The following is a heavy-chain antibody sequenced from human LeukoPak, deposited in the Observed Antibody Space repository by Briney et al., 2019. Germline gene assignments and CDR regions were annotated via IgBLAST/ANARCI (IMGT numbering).Heavy chain of an antibody. V-gene: IGHV3-74*01. CDR2: INSDGSST. CDR3: ARSVYSYYANWFDP. J-gene: IGHJ5*02. Sequence: GGSLRLSCAPSGFAFSSYWMHWVRQAPGKGLVCVSRINSDGSSTTYADSVQDRFTISRDNVKNTLLLQMNSLRADDTAVYYCARSVYSYYANWFDPWGQGTLVTVSS. CDR1: GFAFSSYW. D-gene: IGHD4-11*01.